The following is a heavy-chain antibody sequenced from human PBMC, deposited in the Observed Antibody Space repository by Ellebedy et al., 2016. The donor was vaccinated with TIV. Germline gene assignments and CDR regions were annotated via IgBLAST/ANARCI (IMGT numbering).Heavy chain of an antibody. V-gene: IGHV5-51*01. CDR1: GYSFTIYW. Sequence: GESLKISCKGAGYSFTIYWIGWVRQMPGKGLEWMGIIYPGDSDTRYSPSFQGQVTISADKSISTAYLQWSSLKASDTAMYYCARRRDGYNSLFDYWGQGTLVTVSS. CDR3: ARRRDGYNSLFDY. D-gene: IGHD5-24*01. CDR2: IYPGDSDT. J-gene: IGHJ4*02.